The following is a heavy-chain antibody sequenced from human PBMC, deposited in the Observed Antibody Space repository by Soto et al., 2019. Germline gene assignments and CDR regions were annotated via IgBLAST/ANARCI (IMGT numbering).Heavy chain of an antibody. CDR1: GFTVNNYA. D-gene: IGHD2-21*02. CDR2: ISSSGYST. V-gene: IGHV3-23*01. CDR3: AKGSVVVAAKFDS. Sequence: EVQLLESGGDLVQPGVSRRLSCAASGFTVNNYAMSWVRQAPGKGLEWVSAISSSGYSTYYADSVKGRFTISRDNSKNTVYLQMNNLRAEDTAVYYCAKGSVVVAAKFDSWGQGTLVTVSS. J-gene: IGHJ4*02.